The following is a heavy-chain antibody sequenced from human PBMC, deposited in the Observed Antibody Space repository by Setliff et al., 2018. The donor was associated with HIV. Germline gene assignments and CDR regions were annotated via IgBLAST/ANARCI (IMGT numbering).Heavy chain of an antibody. CDR2: ISSSGSTI. Sequence: GSLRLSCAASGFTFSSYEINWVRQAPGKGLEWLSYISSSGSTIYYADSVKGRFTISRDNAKNSLYLEMNSLRVEDTAVYYCARVSELLAYYMDVWGKGTTVTVSS. CDR3: ARVSELLAYYMDV. CDR1: GFTFSSYE. D-gene: IGHD1-26*01. V-gene: IGHV3-48*03. J-gene: IGHJ6*03.